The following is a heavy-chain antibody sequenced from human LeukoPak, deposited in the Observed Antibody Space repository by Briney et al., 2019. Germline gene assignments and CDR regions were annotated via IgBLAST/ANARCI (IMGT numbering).Heavy chain of an antibody. D-gene: IGHD1-26*01. V-gene: IGHV3-30-3*02. CDR1: GFTFSSYA. Sequence: GRSLRLSCAASGFTFSSYAMHWVRQAPGKGLEWVAVISYDGSNKYYADSVKGRFTISRDNSKNTLYLQMNSLRVEDTAIYYCAKRELGPGGSYYSDAFDIWGQGTMVTVSS. CDR2: ISYDGSNK. CDR3: AKRELGPGGSYYSDAFDI. J-gene: IGHJ3*02.